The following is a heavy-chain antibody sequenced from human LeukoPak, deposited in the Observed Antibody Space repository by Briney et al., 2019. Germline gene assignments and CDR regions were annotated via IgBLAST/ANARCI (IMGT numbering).Heavy chain of an antibody. CDR2: INIDGSNT. Sequence: GGSLRLSCAASGFALSSYWMHWVRQAPGKGLVWVSHINIDGSNTRYADSVKGRFTISRDNAENTLYLQMNSLRVDDTAVYYCATSRTFDYWGQGTLVTVSS. J-gene: IGHJ4*02. V-gene: IGHV3-74*01. CDR3: ATSRTFDY. CDR1: GFALSSYW.